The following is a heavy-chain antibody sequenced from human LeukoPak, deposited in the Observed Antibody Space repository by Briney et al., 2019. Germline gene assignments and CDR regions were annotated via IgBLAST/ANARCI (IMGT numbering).Heavy chain of an antibody. J-gene: IGHJ4*02. CDR3: ARDNYDFWSGFLYYFDY. CDR2: INPNSGGT. Sequence: GASVKVSCKASGYTFTGYYMHWVRQAPGQGLEWVGWINPNSGGTNYAQKFQGRVTITRNTSISTAYMELSSLRSEDTAVYYCARDNYDFWSGFLYYFDYWGQGTLVTVSS. D-gene: IGHD3-3*01. V-gene: IGHV1-2*02. CDR1: GYTFTGYY.